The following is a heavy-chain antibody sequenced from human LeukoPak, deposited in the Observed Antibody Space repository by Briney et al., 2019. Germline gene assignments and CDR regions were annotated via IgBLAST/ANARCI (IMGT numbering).Heavy chain of an antibody. V-gene: IGHV1-18*01. D-gene: IGHD4-23*01. CDR3: ARGWYRGGNYPPLTDY. CDR1: GYTFTSYG. J-gene: IGHJ4*02. Sequence: ASVKVSCXASGYTFTSYGISWVRQAPGQGLEWMGWISAYNGNTNYAQKLQGRVTMTTDTSTSTAYMELRSLRSDDTAVYYCARGWYRGGNYPPLTDYWGQGTLVTASP. CDR2: ISAYNGNT.